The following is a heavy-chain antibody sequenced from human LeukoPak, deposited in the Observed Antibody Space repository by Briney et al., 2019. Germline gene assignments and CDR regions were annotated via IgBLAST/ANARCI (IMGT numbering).Heavy chain of an antibody. CDR3: ARDYGVTDY. V-gene: IGHV4-34*01. J-gene: IGHJ4*02. CDR2: INHSGST. CDR1: GGSFSCYY. D-gene: IGHD4-17*01. Sequence: SETLSLTCAVYGGSFSCYYWSWLRQPPGKGLEWIGEINHSGSTNYNPSLKSRVTISVDTSTNQFSLKLSSVTAADTAVYYCARDYGVTDYWGQGTLVTVSS.